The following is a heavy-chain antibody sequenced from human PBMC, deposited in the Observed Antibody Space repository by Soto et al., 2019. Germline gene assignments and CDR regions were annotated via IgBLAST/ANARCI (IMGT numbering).Heavy chain of an antibody. CDR1: GFTFSSYA. CDR2: ISGSGGST. J-gene: IGHJ4*02. CDR3: AKLPSPYSYGYMDY. V-gene: IGHV3-23*01. Sequence: GGSLRLSCAASGFTFSSYAMSWVRQAPGKGLEWVSAISGSGGSTYYADSVKGRFTISRDNSKNTLYLQMNSLRAEDTAVYYCAKLPSPYSYGYMDYWGQGTLVTVSS. D-gene: IGHD5-18*01.